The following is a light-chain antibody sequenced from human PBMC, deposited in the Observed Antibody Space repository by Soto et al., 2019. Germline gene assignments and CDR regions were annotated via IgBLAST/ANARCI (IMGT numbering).Light chain of an antibody. CDR3: SSYTSSSTPFYV. CDR2: DVS. V-gene: IGLV2-14*03. J-gene: IGLJ1*01. CDR1: SSDVGGYNY. Sequence: QSVLTQPASVSGSPGQSITISCTGTSSDVGGYNYVSWYQQHPGKAPKLMIYDVSNRPSGVSNRFSGSKSGNTASLTISGLQAEDEAEYYCSSYTSSSTPFYVFGTGTKVTVL.